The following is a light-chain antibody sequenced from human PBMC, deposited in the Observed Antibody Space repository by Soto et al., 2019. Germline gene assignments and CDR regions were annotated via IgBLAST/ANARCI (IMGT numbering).Light chain of an antibody. CDR1: QSVSSN. J-gene: IGKJ1*01. CDR3: QQYYNWPPWT. CDR2: GAS. Sequence: EIVMTQSPATLSVSPGERATPSCRASQSVSSNLAWYQQKPGQAPRLLIYGASTRATGIPARFSGSGSGTEFTLTISSLQSEDFAVYYCQQYYNWPPWTFGQGTRWIS. V-gene: IGKV3-15*01.